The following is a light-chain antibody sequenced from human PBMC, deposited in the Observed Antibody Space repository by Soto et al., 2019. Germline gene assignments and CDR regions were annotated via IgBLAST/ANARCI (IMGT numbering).Light chain of an antibody. Sequence: QSALTQPASVSGSPGQSITISCTGTGSDVGGYNYVSWYQQHPGKAPKLMIYEVSSRPSGVSNRFSGSKSGSTASLTISGLQAEDEADYYCSSYTSSITYVFGTGTKLTVL. CDR1: GSDVGGYNY. CDR3: SSYTSSITYV. J-gene: IGLJ1*01. CDR2: EVS. V-gene: IGLV2-14*01.